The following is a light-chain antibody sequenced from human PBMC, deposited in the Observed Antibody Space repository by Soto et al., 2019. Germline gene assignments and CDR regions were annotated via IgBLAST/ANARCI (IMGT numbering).Light chain of an antibody. Sequence: EIVLTQSPGTLSLSPGARDPLSCRASQSVSNNYLAWYQQKPGQAPRLLIYGASNRATGIPDRFSGSGSGTDFTLTISSLEPEDFAVYYCQQRSNWPITFGQGTRLEI. CDR3: QQRSNWPIT. CDR1: QSVSNNY. J-gene: IGKJ5*01. V-gene: IGKV3D-20*02. CDR2: GAS.